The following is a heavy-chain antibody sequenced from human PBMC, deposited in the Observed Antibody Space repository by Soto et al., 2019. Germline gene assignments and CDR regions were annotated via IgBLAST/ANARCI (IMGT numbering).Heavy chain of an antibody. D-gene: IGHD3-22*01. V-gene: IGHV1-18*04. J-gene: IGHJ6*02. CDR2: ISAYNGNT. CDR3: AREGYYDSGGYYYGYYYYGMDV. CDR1: GYTFTSYG. Sequence: ASVKVSCKASGYTFTSYGISWVRQAPGQGLEWMGWISAYNGNTNYAQKLQGRVTMTTDTSTSTAYMELRSLRSDDTAVYYCAREGYYDSGGYYYGYYYYGMDVWGQGTTVTV.